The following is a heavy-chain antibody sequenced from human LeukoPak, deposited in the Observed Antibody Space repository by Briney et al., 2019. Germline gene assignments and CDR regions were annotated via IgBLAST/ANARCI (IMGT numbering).Heavy chain of an antibody. CDR2: FYTTGSP. D-gene: IGHD3-10*01. V-gene: IGHV4-61*02. J-gene: IGHJ5*02. CDR1: GGSISSGNYY. CDR3: ARDLALYYYGSGSGSWFDP. Sequence: SETLSLTCTVSGGSISSGNYYWNWIRQPAGKGLEWIGRFYTTGSPIYSPSLKSRVTISVDTSKNQFSLKLSSVTAADTAVYYCARDLALYYYGSGSGSWFDPWGQGTLVTVSS.